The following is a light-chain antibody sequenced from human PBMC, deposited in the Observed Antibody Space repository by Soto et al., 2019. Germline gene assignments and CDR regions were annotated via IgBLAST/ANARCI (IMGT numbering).Light chain of an antibody. Sequence: QSALTQPASVSGSPGQSITISCTGTSSDVGGYNYVSWYQQHPGKAPKLMIYEVSNRPSGVSNRFSGSKSGNTASLTISGLHPEDEADYYCSSYTSSSTVFGGGTKVTVL. J-gene: IGLJ3*02. CDR1: SSDVGGYNY. V-gene: IGLV2-14*01. CDR3: SSYTSSSTV. CDR2: EVS.